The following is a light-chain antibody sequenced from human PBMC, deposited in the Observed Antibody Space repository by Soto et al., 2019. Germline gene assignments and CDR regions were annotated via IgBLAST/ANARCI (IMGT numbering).Light chain of an antibody. J-gene: IGLJ2*01. V-gene: IGLV2-14*01. CDR2: EVT. CDR3: TSFSSGSTHVL. Sequence: QAVVTQPASVSGSPGQSITISCTGTGSDVGGYNYVSWYQQHPGKAPKLLISEVTNRPSGVSNRFSGSKSGNTASLTISGLQAADEADYYCTSFSSGSTHVLFGGGTKLTVL. CDR1: GSDVGGYNY.